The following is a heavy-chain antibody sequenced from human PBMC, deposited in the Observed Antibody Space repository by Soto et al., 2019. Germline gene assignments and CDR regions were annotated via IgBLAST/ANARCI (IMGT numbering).Heavy chain of an antibody. V-gene: IGHV4-59*12. CDR3: ARTPLL. D-gene: IGHD1-26*01. CDR1: GGSISGYY. CDR2: MYNTGST. Sequence: SETLSLTCTVSGGSISGYYLSWIRQPPGKGLEWIGYMYNTGSTVYNPSFKSRVTISVDTSKNQFSLKLSSVTAADTAVYYCARTPLLWGQGTLVTVSS. J-gene: IGHJ4*02.